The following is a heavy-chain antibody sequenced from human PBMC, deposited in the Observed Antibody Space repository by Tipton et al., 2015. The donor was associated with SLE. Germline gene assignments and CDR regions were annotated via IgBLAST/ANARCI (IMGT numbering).Heavy chain of an antibody. CDR2: ISGSGDST. Sequence: SLRLSCAAYGLTFSSYAMTWVRQAPGKGLEWVSAISGSGDSTDYADSVKGRFTISRDNAKNSLYLQMNSLRAEDTAVYYCARGLGSLNAFDIWGQGTMVTVSS. D-gene: IGHD1-1*01. CDR1: GLTFSSYA. J-gene: IGHJ3*02. V-gene: IGHV3-23*01. CDR3: ARGLGSLNAFDI.